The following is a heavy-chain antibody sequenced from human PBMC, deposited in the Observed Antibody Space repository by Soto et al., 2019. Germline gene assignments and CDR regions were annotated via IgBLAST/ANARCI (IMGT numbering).Heavy chain of an antibody. V-gene: IGHV4-59*06. CDR2: IYYSGST. CDR3: ARVYWIQLWDCFDP. J-gene: IGHJ5*02. Sequence: SETLSLSCLGAAGDLPNYFWRLIRQNPGKGLEWIGYIYYSGSTYYNPSLKSRVTISVDTSKNQFSLKLSSVTAADTAVYYCARVYWIQLWDCFDPWGQGNLVTVSS. D-gene: IGHD5-18*01. CDR1: AGDLPNYF.